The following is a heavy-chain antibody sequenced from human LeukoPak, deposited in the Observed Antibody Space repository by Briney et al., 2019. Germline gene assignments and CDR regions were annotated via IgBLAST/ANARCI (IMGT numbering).Heavy chain of an antibody. J-gene: IGHJ5*02. D-gene: IGHD3-10*01. CDR1: GGTFIIYA. CDR3: ARDKGITMVRGVEYNWFDP. V-gene: IGHV1-69*06. CDR2: IIAIFGTA. Sequence: ASVRVSSKASGGTFIIYAISWVRQAPGQGVEWMGGIIAIFGTANYAQKFQGRVTITADKSTSTAYMELSSLRSEDTAVYYCARDKGITMVRGVEYNWFDPWGQGTLVTVSS.